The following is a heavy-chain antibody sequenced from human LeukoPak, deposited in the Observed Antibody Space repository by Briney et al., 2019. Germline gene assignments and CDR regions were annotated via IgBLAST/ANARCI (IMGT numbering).Heavy chain of an antibody. CDR2: IYYSGST. V-gene: IGHV4-39*07. D-gene: IGHD3-22*01. J-gene: IGHJ4*02. Sequence: SETLSLTCTVSGGSISSSSYYWGWIRQPPGKGLEWIGSIYYSGSTYYNPSLKSRVIISVDTSKNQFSLKLSSVTAADTAVYYCARATSPYDSGGAFAYWGQGTLVTVSS. CDR3: ARATSPYDSGGAFAY. CDR1: GGSISSSSYY.